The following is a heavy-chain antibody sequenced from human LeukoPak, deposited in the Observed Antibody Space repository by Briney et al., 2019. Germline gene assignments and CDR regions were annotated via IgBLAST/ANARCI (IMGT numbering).Heavy chain of an antibody. CDR2: INQEGTEK. J-gene: IGHJ6*02. CDR3: ARDPEGDDYDMDV. CDR1: RLSISFYW. V-gene: IGHV3-7*04. D-gene: IGHD3-16*01. Sequence: GGSLRLSCAASRLSISFYWMRWVRQVPEKGLEWVANINQEGTEKNYVDSVKGRFTISRDNAKNSVYLQMNSLKDEDTAVYYCARDPEGDDYDMDVWGQGTTVTVSS.